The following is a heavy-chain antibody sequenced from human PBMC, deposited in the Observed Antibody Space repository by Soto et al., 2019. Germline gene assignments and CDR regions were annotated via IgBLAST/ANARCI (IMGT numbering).Heavy chain of an antibody. V-gene: IGHV4-30-2*01. D-gene: IGHD3-10*01. Sequence: TLSLTCAVSGGSISSGGYSWSWILQPPGKGLDWIGYIYHSGSTYYNPSLKSRVTISVDRSKNQFSLKLSSVTAADRAVSYCARVGVLRLVRGVISWFEPWGQGTMVTLSS. CDR3: ARVGVLRLVRGVISWFEP. CDR1: GGSISSGGYS. CDR2: IYHSGST. J-gene: IGHJ5*02.